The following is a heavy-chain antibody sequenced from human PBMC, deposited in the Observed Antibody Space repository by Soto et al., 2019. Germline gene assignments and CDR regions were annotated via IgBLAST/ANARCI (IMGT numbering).Heavy chain of an antibody. CDR3: ARGSSDGYTNY. D-gene: IGHD5-12*01. J-gene: IGHJ4*02. CDR2: INHSGNT. V-gene: IGHV4-34*01. CDR1: GGSFSDYY. Sequence: QVQLQQWGAGLLKPSETLSLTCAVYGGSFSDYYWHWIRQPPGKGLEWIGEINHSGNTNYNPSLKSRVTISVDTSENQFSLQLTSVTAVDTAVYYCARGSSDGYTNYWGQGTLVTVSS.